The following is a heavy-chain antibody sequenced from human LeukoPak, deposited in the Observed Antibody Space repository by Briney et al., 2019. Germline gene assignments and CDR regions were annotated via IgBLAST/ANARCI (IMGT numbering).Heavy chain of an antibody. V-gene: IGHV3-30*18. J-gene: IGHJ4*02. CDR2: ISHDGSNK. D-gene: IGHD5-18*01. CDR1: GFTFSLFG. Sequence: GRSLRLSCAVSGFTFSLFGVHWVRQAPGKGLEWVAVISHDGSNKYPADSVKGRFTISRDSSKNTLYLQTNSLRVEDTAVYYCAKGGYTYDWGGYFDYWGQGTLVTVSS. CDR3: AKGGYTYDWGGYFDY.